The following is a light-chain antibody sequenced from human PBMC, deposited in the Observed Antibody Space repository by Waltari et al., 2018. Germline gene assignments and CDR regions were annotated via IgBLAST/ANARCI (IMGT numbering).Light chain of an antibody. V-gene: IGKV4-1*01. CDR3: QQYSATPPT. J-gene: IGKJ1*01. Sequence: DIVMTQSPDSLAVALGERATINFNASQSVISSFNNKNYLSWFQQKAGEPPKLLIYWASTRESGVPDRFSGSGSGTDFTLTINGLQAEDVAVYYCQQYSATPPTFGQGTKVEIK. CDR2: WAS. CDR1: QSVISSFNNKNY.